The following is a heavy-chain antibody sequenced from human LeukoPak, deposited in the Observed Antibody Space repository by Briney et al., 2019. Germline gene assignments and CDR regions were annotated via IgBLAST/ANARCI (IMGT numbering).Heavy chain of an antibody. CDR2: IYYSGST. D-gene: IGHD5-12*01. J-gene: IGHJ5*02. CDR3: AGHLIVATIRGNWFDP. CDR1: GGSISSSSYY. Sequence: PSETLSLTCTVSGGSISSSSYYWGWIRHPPGKGLEWIGSIYYSGSTYYNPSLKSRVPISVDTSKNQFSLKLSSVTAADTAVYYCAGHLIVATIRGNWFDPWGQGTLVTVSS. V-gene: IGHV4-39*01.